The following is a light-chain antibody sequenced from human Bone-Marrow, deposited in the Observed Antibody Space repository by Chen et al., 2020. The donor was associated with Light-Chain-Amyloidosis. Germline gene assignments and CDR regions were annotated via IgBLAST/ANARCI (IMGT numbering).Light chain of an antibody. CDR3: QSADSSGTYEVI. CDR2: RDT. CDR1: VLPTKY. Sequence: SYELTQPPSVSVSPVQTARITCSGDVLPTKYAYWYQQKPGQAPVLVIHRDTERPSGISERFSGSSSGTTATLTISGVQAEDEADYHCQSADSSGTYEVIFGGGTKLTVL. J-gene: IGLJ2*01. V-gene: IGLV3-25*03.